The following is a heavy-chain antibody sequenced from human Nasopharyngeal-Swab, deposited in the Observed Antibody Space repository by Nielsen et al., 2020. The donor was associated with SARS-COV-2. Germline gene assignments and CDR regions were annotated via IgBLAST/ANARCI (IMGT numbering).Heavy chain of an antibody. V-gene: IGHV1-24*01. Sequence: ASVKVSCKVSGYTLPEVAIHWVRQAPGKGPEWMGGFDPEDGEKIYAQKFQGRVTISVHSSTDTAYMELSSLRSEDTAIYYCAAQLGSFWFDYWGQGTLVTVSS. CDR3: AAQLGSFWFDY. D-gene: IGHD1-1*01. CDR2: FDPEDGEK. CDR1: GYTLPEVA. J-gene: IGHJ4*02.